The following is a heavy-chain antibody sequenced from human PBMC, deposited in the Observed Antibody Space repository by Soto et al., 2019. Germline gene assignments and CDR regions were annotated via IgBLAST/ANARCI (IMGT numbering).Heavy chain of an antibody. J-gene: IGHJ2*01. CDR3: ARSSIAARNWYFDL. CDR2: ISSSSSTI. D-gene: IGHD6-6*01. CDR1: GFTFSSYS. Sequence: EVQLVESGGGLVQPGGSLRLSRAASGFTFSSYSMNWVRQAPGKGLEWVSYISSSSSTIYYADSVKGRFTISRDNAKNSLYLQMNSLRDEDTAVYYCARSSIAARNWYFDLWGRGTLVTVFS. V-gene: IGHV3-48*02.